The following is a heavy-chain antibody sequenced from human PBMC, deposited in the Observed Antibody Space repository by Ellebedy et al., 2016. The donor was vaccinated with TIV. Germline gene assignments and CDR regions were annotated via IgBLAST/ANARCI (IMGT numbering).Heavy chain of an antibody. CDR3: AKDIAAAGRPSGMDV. J-gene: IGHJ6*02. CDR2: ISWNSGSI. CDR1: GFTFDDYA. D-gene: IGHD6-13*01. V-gene: IGHV3-9*01. Sequence: GGSLRLXXAASGFTFDDYAMHWVRQAPGKGLEWVSGISWNSGSIGYADSVKGRFTISRDNAKNSLYLQMNSLRAEDTALYYCAKDIAAAGRPSGMDVWGQGTTVTVSS.